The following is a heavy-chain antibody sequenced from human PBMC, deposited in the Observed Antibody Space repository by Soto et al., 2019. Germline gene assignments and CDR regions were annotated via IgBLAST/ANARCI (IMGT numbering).Heavy chain of an antibody. CDR3: ASAIEYDFWSGLYYFDY. CDR2: IYYRGST. V-gene: IGHV4-31*03. D-gene: IGHD3-3*01. Sequence: SETLSLTCTVSGGSISSGTYYWSWIRQHPGKGLEWIGYIYYRGSTYYNPSLKGRVTISVDTSKNQFSLRLSSVTAADTAVYYCASAIEYDFWSGLYYFDYWGQGTLVTVSS. CDR1: GGSISSGTYY. J-gene: IGHJ4*02.